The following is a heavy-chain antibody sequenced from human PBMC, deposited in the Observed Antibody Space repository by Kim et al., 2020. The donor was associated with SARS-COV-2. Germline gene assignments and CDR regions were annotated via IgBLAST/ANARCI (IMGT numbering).Heavy chain of an antibody. V-gene: IGHV4-4*02. Sequence: SETLSLTCAVSGGSISSSNWWSWVRQPPGKGLEWIGEIYHSGSTNYNPSLKSRVTISVDKSKNQFSLKLSSVTAADTAVYYCAREFPSRPKYSSSSRFDPWGQGTLVTVSS. D-gene: IGHD6-13*01. CDR2: IYHSGST. J-gene: IGHJ5*02. CDR1: GGSISSSNW. CDR3: AREFPSRPKYSSSSRFDP.